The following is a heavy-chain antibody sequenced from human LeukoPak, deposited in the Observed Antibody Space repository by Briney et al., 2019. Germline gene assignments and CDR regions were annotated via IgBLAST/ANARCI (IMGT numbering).Heavy chain of an antibody. CDR3: ARDVGMVGALDI. CDR2: INPNSGVT. D-gene: IGHD2-15*01. CDR1: GYTFTAYY. V-gene: IGHV1-2*02. J-gene: IGHJ3*02. Sequence: ASVKVSCKASGYTFTAYYIYWVRQAPGQGLEWMGWINPNSGVTNYAQKFQGRVTMTRDTSISTAYMELGRLRSDDTAVYYCARDVGMVGALDIWGQGTRVTVSS.